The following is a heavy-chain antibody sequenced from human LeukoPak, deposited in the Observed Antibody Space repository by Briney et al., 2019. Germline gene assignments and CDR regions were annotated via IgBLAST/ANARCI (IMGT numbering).Heavy chain of an antibody. V-gene: IGHV3-23*01. J-gene: IGHJ4*02. CDR3: AKQYGSDGY. D-gene: IGHD1-26*01. CDR2: ISGSGGST. CDR1: GFTFSSYA. Sequence: GGSLRLSCEASGFTFSSYATHWVRQAPGKGLEWVSAISGSGGSTYYADSVKGRFTISRDNSKNTLYLQMNSLRAEDTAVYYCAKQYGSDGYWGQGTLVTVSS.